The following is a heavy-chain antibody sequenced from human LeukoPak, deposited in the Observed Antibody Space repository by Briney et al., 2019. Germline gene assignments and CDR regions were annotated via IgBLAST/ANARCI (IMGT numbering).Heavy chain of an antibody. CDR1: RLTFNNYW. Sequence: PGGSLRLSCTASRLTFNNYWMHWVRQAPGKGLVWVSRINIDGSSISYADSVKGRFTISRDNAKNSLYLQMNSLRAEDTAVYYCARVLRESSSSDYYFDYWGQGTLVTVSS. CDR3: ARVLRESSSSDYYFDY. J-gene: IGHJ4*02. D-gene: IGHD6-6*01. CDR2: INIDGSSI. V-gene: IGHV3-74*01.